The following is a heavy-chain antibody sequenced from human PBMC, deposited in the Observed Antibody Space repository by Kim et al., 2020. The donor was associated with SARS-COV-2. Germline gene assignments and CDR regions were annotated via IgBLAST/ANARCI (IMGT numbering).Heavy chain of an antibody. D-gene: IGHD5-18*01. J-gene: IGHJ6*02. Sequence: ASVKVSCKASGYTFTSYGISWVRQAPGQGLEWMGWISAYNGNTNYAQKVQGRVTMTTDTSTSTAYMELRSLRSDDTAVYYCARTYSYGNTLQVYYGMDVWGQGTTVTVSS. V-gene: IGHV1-18*01. CDR2: ISAYNGNT. CDR3: ARTYSYGNTLQVYYGMDV. CDR1: GYTFTSYG.